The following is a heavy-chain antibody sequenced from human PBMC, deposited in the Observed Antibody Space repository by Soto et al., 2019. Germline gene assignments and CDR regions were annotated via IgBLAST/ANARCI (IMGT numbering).Heavy chain of an antibody. CDR3: ARQVSSAWPPYYYDMDV. V-gene: IGHV4-59*08. CDR2: IHYSGST. D-gene: IGHD6-25*01. CDR1: GGSISSYF. J-gene: IGHJ6*02. Sequence: SETLSLTCTVSGGSISSYFWSWIRQPPGRGLEWIGHIHYSGSTNCNPSLKSRVTISVDTSKNQVSLKLSSVTAADTAMYFCARQVSSAWPPYYYDMDVWGQGTTVTVSS.